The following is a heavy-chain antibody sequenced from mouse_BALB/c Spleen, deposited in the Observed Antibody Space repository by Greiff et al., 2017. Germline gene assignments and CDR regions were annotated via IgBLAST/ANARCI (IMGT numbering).Heavy chain of an antibody. Sequence: DVQLQESGPGLVKPSQSLSLTCTVTGYSITSDYAWNWIRQFPGNKLEWMGYISYSGSTSYNPSLKSRISITRDTSKNQFFLQLNSVTTEDTATYYCARGPVYYDYDGLRYFDGWGAGTTVTVSS. D-gene: IGHD2-4*01. CDR3: ARGPVYYDYDGLRYFDG. CDR2: ISYSGST. V-gene: IGHV3-2*02. CDR1: GYSITSDYA. J-gene: IGHJ1*01.